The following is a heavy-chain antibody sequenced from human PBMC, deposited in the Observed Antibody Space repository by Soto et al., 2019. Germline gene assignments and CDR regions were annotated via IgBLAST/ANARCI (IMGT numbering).Heavy chain of an antibody. CDR1: GGTFSSSA. V-gene: IGHV1-69*05. D-gene: IGHD6-6*01. CDR3: ARGGAARHLDY. CDR2: IIPIFGTA. Sequence: VQVTWDASGGTFSSSAISWVRQAPGQGLEWMGGIIPIFGTANYAQKFQGRVTVHTDTSTNTVYMDLRLLTSDDTAVYYCARGGAARHLDYWGQGTPVTVSS. J-gene: IGHJ4*02.